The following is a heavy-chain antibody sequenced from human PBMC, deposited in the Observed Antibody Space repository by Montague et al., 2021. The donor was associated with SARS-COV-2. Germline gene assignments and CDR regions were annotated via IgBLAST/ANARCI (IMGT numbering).Heavy chain of an antibody. D-gene: IGHD3-10*01. V-gene: IGHV4-59*01. CDR3: ARTSRGSRYFYGVDV. CDR2: IFRSGAT. CDR1: GDSISDYY. J-gene: IGHJ6*02. Sequence: SETLSLTCTVSGDSISDYYWSWIRQPPGMGLEWIGYIFRSGATNYNPPLKSRVIISLDTSKSQLSLRLNSVTAADTAIYYCARTSRGSRYFYGVDVWGQGTTVTVSS.